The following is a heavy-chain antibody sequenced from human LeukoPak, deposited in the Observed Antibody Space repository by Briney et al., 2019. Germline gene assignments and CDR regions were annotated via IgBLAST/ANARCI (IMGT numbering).Heavy chain of an antibody. Sequence: GGSLRLSCAASGFTFSNYAMSWVRQAPGKGLEWVSAISGSGGSTYYADSVKGRFTISRDNTKNTLYLQMNSLRAEDTAVDYCAKDVDCSSTSCYLFDYWGQGTLVTVSS. CDR2: ISGSGGST. V-gene: IGHV3-23*01. J-gene: IGHJ4*02. D-gene: IGHD2-2*01. CDR1: GFTFSNYA. CDR3: AKDVDCSSTSCYLFDY.